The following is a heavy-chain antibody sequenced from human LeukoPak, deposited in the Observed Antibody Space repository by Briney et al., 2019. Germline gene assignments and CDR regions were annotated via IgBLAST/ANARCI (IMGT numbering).Heavy chain of an antibody. CDR2: FNGNTGNT. Sequence: PGGSLRLSCAASGFTITSYAMYWVRQAPGKGMEWVSGFNGNTGNTYYADSVKGRFSISRDYSKNSLFLQMNSLRDDDTAMYYCAKGVPGYCSGWSYFHHWGQGTLVTVFS. J-gene: IGHJ1*01. V-gene: IGHV3-23*01. D-gene: IGHD6-19*01. CDR3: AKGVPGYCSGWSYFHH. CDR1: GFTITSYA.